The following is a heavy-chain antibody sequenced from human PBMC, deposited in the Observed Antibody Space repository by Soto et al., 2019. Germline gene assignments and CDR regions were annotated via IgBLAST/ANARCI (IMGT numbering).Heavy chain of an antibody. J-gene: IGHJ6*02. Sequence: QVQLVQSGAEVKKPGASVKVSCKASGYTFTSYGISWVRQAPGQGLEWMGWISAYNGNTNYAQKLQGRVTMTTDTAPSTAYMELRSLRSDDTAVYYCARDLAGYSYGYDYYYSGMDVWGQGTTVTVSS. D-gene: IGHD5-18*01. CDR1: GYTFTSYG. CDR3: ARDLAGYSYGYDYYYSGMDV. V-gene: IGHV1-18*04. CDR2: ISAYNGNT.